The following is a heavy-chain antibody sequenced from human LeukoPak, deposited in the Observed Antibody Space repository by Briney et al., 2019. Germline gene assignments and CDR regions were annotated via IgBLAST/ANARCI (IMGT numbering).Heavy chain of an antibody. CDR2: ISGSAGST. Sequence: PGGSLRLSCAASGFTFNSYAMSWVRQAPGKGLEWVSAISGSAGSTYYADSVKGRFTISRDNSKNTLCLQMNSLRAEDTAVYYCAKVGIAAGSGGPYYFDYWGQGTLVTVSS. J-gene: IGHJ4*02. CDR1: GFTFNSYA. CDR3: AKVGIAAGSGGPYYFDY. V-gene: IGHV3-23*01. D-gene: IGHD6-13*01.